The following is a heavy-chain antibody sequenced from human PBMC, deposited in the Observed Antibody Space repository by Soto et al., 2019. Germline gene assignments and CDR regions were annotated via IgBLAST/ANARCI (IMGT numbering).Heavy chain of an antibody. CDR2: INHSGST. D-gene: IGHD1-26*01. J-gene: IGHJ3*02. Sequence: PSETLSLTCAVYGGSFSGYYWSWIRQPPGKGLEWIGEINHSGSTNYNPSLKSRVTISVDTSKNQFSLKLSSVTAADTAVYYCARDPGSESGNVDAFDIWGQGTMVTVSS. CDR3: ARDPGSESGNVDAFDI. V-gene: IGHV4-34*01. CDR1: GGSFSGYY.